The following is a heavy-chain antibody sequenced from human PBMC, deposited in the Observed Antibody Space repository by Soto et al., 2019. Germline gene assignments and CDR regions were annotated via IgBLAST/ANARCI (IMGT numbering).Heavy chain of an antibody. J-gene: IGHJ4*02. CDR3: AHRASLQGYWDGGYFDY. CDR2: IYWDDDK. V-gene: IGHV2-5*02. D-gene: IGHD1-1*01. Sequence: GSGPTLVNPRQTLTLTFTFSGFSLSTSGVGVGWIRQSPGKALEWLAFIYWDDDKRYSPSLRSRLTITKDTSRNQVVLTMTHMDPVDTASYFCAHRASLQGYWDGGYFDYWGLGTLVTVSS. CDR1: GFSLSTSGVG.